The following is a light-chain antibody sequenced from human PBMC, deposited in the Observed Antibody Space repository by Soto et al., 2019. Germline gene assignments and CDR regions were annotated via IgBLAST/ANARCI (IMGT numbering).Light chain of an antibody. CDR2: EVS. Sequence: QSVLTQPASVSGSPGQPIPSSGTETSRIVGAYDYVSWYQQHPDKAPKLMIYEVSNRPSGVSNRFSGSKSVNTATLTISGLQADDEADYYCSSYTSSSTRVFGTGTKVTVL. CDR3: SSYTSSSTRV. V-gene: IGLV2-14*03. CDR1: SRIVGAYDY. J-gene: IGLJ1*01.